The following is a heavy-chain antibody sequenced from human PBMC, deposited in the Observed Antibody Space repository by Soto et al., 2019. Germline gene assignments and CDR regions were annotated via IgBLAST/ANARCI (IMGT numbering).Heavy chain of an antibody. J-gene: IGHJ5*02. V-gene: IGHV1-24*01. CDR2: FDPEDGET. CDR3: ATYSRSWYRRKSNWFDP. D-gene: IGHD6-13*01. CDR1: GYTLTELS. Sequence: QVQLVQSGAEVKKPGASVKVSCKVSGYTLTELSMHWVRQAPGKGLEWMGGFDPEDGETIYAQKFQGRVTMTEDTSTDTAYMELSSRRSEDTAVYYCATYSRSWYRRKSNWFDPWGQGTLVTVSS.